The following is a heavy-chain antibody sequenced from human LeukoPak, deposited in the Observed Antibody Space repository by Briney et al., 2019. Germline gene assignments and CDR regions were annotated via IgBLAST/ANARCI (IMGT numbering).Heavy chain of an antibody. Sequence: GASVKVSCKASRGTFSSYAISWVRQAPGQGLEWMGGIIPIFGTANYAQKFQGRVTITADESTSTAYMELSSLRSEDTAVYYCASHVDTAMVYYYYGMDVWGQGTTVTVSS. V-gene: IGHV1-69*13. CDR3: ASHVDTAMVYYYYGMDV. CDR2: IIPIFGTA. D-gene: IGHD5-18*01. CDR1: RGTFSSYA. J-gene: IGHJ6*02.